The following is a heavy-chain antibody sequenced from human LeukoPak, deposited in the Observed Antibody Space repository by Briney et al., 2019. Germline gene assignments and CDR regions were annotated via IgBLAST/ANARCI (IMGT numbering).Heavy chain of an antibody. CDR2: IIPIFGTA. D-gene: IGHD6-19*01. CDR3: ATAVSVWTGAWKQRLVIDF. V-gene: IGHV1-69*05. J-gene: IGHJ4*02. Sequence: SVKVSCKASGGTFSSYAISWVRQAPGQGLEWMGRIIPIFGTANYAQKFQGRVTITTDESTSSAYMELSSLRSEETAVYAGATAVSVWTGAWKQRLVIDFWGQGTLVTVSS. CDR1: GGTFSSYA.